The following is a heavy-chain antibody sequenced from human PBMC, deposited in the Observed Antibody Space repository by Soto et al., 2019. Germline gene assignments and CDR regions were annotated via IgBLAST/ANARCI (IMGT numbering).Heavy chain of an antibody. V-gene: IGHV3-11*04. CDR1: GFTFSDYY. CDR3: ARDSPVIMIFSGSSYRYYGMDV. J-gene: IGHJ6*02. CDR2: ISSSGSTI. Sequence: QVQLVESGGGLVKPGGSLRLSCAASGFTFSDYYMSWIRQAPGKGLEWVSYISSSGSTIYYADSVKGRFTISRDDAKNSLYLQMNSLRTEDTAVYYCARDSPVIMIFSGSSYRYYGMDVWGQGTTVTVSS. D-gene: IGHD2-8*01.